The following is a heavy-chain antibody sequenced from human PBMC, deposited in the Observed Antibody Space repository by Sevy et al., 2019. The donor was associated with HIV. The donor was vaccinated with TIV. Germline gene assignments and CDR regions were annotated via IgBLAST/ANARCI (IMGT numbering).Heavy chain of an antibody. Sequence: SETLSLTCTVSGDSISNSRYYWGWIRQPPGKGQEGLGSVYYSGSTYYNPSLKSRVTLSIDTSKNQFLMKGNSVTATDTAVYYCANQPRTLMSPPDSWGQGTLVTVSS. CDR3: ANQPRTLMSPPDS. J-gene: IGHJ4*02. CDR2: VYYSGST. D-gene: IGHD2-2*01. CDR1: GDSISNSRYY. V-gene: IGHV4-39*01.